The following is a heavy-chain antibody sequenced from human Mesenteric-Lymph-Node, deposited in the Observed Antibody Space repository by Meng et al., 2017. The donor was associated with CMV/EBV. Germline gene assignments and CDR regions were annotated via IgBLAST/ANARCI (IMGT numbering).Heavy chain of an antibody. CDR2: IYYSGTT. V-gene: IGHV4-31*02. Sequence: SSTYSCGWIRQPPGMGLEWIGSIYYSGTTYYNSALKSRVSISVDTSKNQFALNLNSVTAADTAVYSCARYRYCSSADCFNVRFFDLWGRGTLVTVSS. CDR3: ARYRYCSSADCFNVRFFDL. D-gene: IGHD2-2*01. CDR1: SSTYS. J-gene: IGHJ2*01.